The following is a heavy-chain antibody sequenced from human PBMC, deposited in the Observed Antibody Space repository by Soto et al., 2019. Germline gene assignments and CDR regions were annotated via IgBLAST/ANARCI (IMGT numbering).Heavy chain of an antibody. D-gene: IGHD6-19*01. Sequence: GGSLRLSCAASGFTFSSHSMNWVRQAPGKGLEWVSSISSSSSYIYYADSVKGRFTISRDNAKNSLYLQMNSLRAEDTAVYYCARDKEDSSGWPPFDYWGQGTLVTVSS. CDR1: GFTFSSHS. CDR3: ARDKEDSSGWPPFDY. V-gene: IGHV3-21*01. CDR2: ISSSSSYI. J-gene: IGHJ4*02.